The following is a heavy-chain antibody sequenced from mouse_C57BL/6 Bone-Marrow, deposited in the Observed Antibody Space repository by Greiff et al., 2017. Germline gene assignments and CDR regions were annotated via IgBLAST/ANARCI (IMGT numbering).Heavy chain of an antibody. D-gene: IGHD1-1*01. CDR1: GYTFTSYW. J-gene: IGHJ3*01. CDR3: ARDGSSLDWFAY. V-gene: IGHV1-69*01. Sequence: VQLQQPGAELVMPGASVKLSCKASGYTFTSYWMHWVKQRPGQGLEWIGEIDPSDSYTNYNQKFKGKSTLTVDTSSSTAYMQLSSLTSEDAAVYYCARDGSSLDWFAYWGQGTLVTVSA. CDR2: IDPSDSYT.